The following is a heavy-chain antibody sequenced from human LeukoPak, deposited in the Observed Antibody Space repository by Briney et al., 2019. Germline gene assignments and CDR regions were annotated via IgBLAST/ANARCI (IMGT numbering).Heavy chain of an antibody. V-gene: IGHV1-69*05. CDR2: IIPIFGTA. CDR1: GGTFSSYA. CDR3: ATHKDIVVVVAATWPYYFDY. J-gene: IGHJ4*02. Sequence: SVKVSCKASGGTFSSYAISWVRQAPGQGLEWMGGIIPIFGTANYAQKFQGRVTITTDESTSTPYMELSSLRSEDTAVYYCATHKDIVVVVAATWPYYFDYWGQGTLVTVSS. D-gene: IGHD2-15*01.